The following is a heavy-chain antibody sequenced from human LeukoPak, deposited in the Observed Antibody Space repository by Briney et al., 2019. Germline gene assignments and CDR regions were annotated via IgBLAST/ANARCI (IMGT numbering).Heavy chain of an antibody. CDR1: GFTFSSYG. J-gene: IGHJ6*04. V-gene: IGHV3-30*18. D-gene: IGHD7-27*01. CDR2: ISYNGSNK. Sequence: GGSLRLSCAASGFTFSSYGMHWVRQAPGKGLEWVAVISYNGSNKYYADSVKGRFTISRDNSKNTLYLQMNSLRAEDTAVYYFAKDPWAPHYYGMDVWGKGTTVTVSS. CDR3: AKDPWAPHYYGMDV.